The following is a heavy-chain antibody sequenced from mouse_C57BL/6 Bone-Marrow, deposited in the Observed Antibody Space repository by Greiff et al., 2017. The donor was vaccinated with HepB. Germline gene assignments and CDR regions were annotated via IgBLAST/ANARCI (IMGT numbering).Heavy chain of an antibody. D-gene: IGHD1-1*01. J-gene: IGHJ3*01. Sequence: QVQLQQSGPELVKPGASVKISCKASGYAFSSSWMNWVKQRPGKGLEWIGRIYPGDGDTNYNGKFKGKATLTADKSSSTAYMQLSSLTSEDSAVYLCARWDYYGSQFAYWGQGTLVTVSA. CDR2: IYPGDGDT. CDR1: GYAFSSSW. CDR3: ARWDYYGSQFAY. V-gene: IGHV1-82*01.